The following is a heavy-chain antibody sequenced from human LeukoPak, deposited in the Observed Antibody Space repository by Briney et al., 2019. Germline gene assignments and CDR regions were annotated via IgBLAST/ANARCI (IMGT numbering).Heavy chain of an antibody. J-gene: IGHJ4*02. CDR2: ISGSGGST. Sequence: GGSLRLSCAASGFTFSSYAMSWVRQAPGKGLELVSAISGSGGSTYYADSVKGRFTISRDNSKNTLYLQMNSLRAEDTAVYYCAKDKGYFDWLSYFDYWGQGTLVTVSS. V-gene: IGHV3-23*01. CDR1: GFTFSSYA. CDR3: AKDKGYFDWLSYFDY. D-gene: IGHD3-9*01.